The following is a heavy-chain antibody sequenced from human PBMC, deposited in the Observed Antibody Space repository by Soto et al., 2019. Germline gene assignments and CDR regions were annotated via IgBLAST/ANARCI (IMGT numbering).Heavy chain of an antibody. J-gene: IGHJ6*02. V-gene: IGHV5-51*01. Sequence: PGESLKISCTGAGYIFTNSWIGWVRQMPGKGLGWMWIIYPGDSDTRYSPSFQGQDTISADKSITTAYLQWSSLRASDTAMYYCARLQAAMPAAAGMDVWGQGTAVTVSS. CDR3: ARLQAAMPAAAGMDV. CDR2: IYPGDSDT. D-gene: IGHD2-2*01. CDR1: GYIFTNSW.